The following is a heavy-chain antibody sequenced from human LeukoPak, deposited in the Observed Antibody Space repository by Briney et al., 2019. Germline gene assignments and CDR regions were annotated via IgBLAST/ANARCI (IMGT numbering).Heavy chain of an antibody. CDR2: ISGSGGST. D-gene: IGHD6-19*01. Sequence: PGGYLRLSCAASGFTFSSYAMSWVRQAPGKGLEWVSAISGSGGSTYYADSVKGRFTISRDNSKNTLYLQMNSLRAEDTAVYYCAKDVAGTLYYFDYWGQGTLVTVSS. J-gene: IGHJ4*02. CDR1: GFTFSSYA. CDR3: AKDVAGTLYYFDY. V-gene: IGHV3-23*01.